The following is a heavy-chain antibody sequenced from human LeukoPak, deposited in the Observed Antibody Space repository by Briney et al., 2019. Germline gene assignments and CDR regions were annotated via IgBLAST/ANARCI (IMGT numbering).Heavy chain of an antibody. J-gene: IGHJ4*02. V-gene: IGHV5-51*01. CDR2: ISPGDSDP. CDR3: ARFGGSSPFDY. D-gene: IGHD6-6*01. Sequence: GESLKISCKGSGYIFTNYWIGWVRQMPGKGLEWMGIISPGDSDPRYSPSFQGQVTISADKSISTAYLRWTSLKASDTAIYYCARFGGSSPFDYWGQGTLVTVSS. CDR1: GYIFTNYW.